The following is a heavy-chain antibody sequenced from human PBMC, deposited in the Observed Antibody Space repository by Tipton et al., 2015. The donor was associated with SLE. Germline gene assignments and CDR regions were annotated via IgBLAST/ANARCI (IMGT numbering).Heavy chain of an antibody. V-gene: IGHV4-4*07. CDR1: GGSISSYY. CDR3: ARVLVAIDYYYMDV. CDR2: IYTSGST. D-gene: IGHD2-21*01. J-gene: IGHJ6*03. Sequence: TLSLTCTVSGGSISSYYWSWIRQPAGKGLEWIGRIYTSGSTNYNPSLKSRVTMSVDTSKNQFSLKLSSVTAADTAVYYCARVLVAIDYYYMDVWGKGTTVTVSS.